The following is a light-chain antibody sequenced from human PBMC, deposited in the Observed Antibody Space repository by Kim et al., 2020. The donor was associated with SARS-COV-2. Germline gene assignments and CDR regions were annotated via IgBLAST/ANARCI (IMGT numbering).Light chain of an antibody. CDR1: QDISSW. CDR2: AAS. Sequence: DIQMTQSPSSVSASVGDRVTISCRASQDISSWLAWYQQKPGKAPKFLIYAASSLQNAVPSRFSGSGSGTDFTLTINCLQPEDFATYYCQQTNTFPRTFGPGTKVDIK. V-gene: IGKV1-12*01. CDR3: QQTNTFPRT. J-gene: IGKJ3*01.